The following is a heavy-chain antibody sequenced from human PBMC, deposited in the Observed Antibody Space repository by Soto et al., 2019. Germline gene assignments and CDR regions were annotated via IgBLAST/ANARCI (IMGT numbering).Heavy chain of an antibody. CDR3: ARRRRTVPNYYYGMDV. CDR1: GFTFSSYS. D-gene: IGHD4-4*01. Sequence: LRLSCAASGFTFSSYSMNWVRQAPGKGLEWVSYISSSSSTIYYADSVKGRFTISRDNSKNTLYLQMNSLRAEDTAVYYCARRRRTVPNYYYGMDVWGQGTTVTVSS. CDR2: ISSSSSTI. V-gene: IGHV3-48*01. J-gene: IGHJ6*02.